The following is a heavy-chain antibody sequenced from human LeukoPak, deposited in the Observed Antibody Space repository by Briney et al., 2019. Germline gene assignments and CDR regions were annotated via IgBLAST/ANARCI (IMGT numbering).Heavy chain of an antibody. Sequence: SQTLSLTCAISGDSVSTNIASWNWIRQSPSRGLEWLGRTYYRSKWNNEYAVSVKSRITISPDTSENRFSLQLNSVTPEDTAVYYCTRLSQRAVTYWGQGTLVTVSS. J-gene: IGHJ4*02. CDR2: TYYRSKWNN. CDR1: GDSVSTNIAS. D-gene: IGHD2/OR15-2a*01. CDR3: TRLSQRAVTY. V-gene: IGHV6-1*01.